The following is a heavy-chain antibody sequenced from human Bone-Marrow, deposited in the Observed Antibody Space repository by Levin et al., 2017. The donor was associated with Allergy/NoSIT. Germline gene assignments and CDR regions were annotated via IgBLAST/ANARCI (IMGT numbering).Heavy chain of an antibody. V-gene: IGHV3-30-3*01. Sequence: GGSLRLSCTASEFTVSGSIIHWVRQTPGTGLEWVGLISHDGSTMYAESVRGRFIISRDISKNTVYLQMNSLSTEDTAVYTCAREGYSSGRAGTFDHWVQGTLVTVSS. CDR3: AREGYSSGRAGTFDH. D-gene: IGHD3-22*01. J-gene: IGHJ4*02. CDR1: EFTVSGSI. CDR2: ISHDGST.